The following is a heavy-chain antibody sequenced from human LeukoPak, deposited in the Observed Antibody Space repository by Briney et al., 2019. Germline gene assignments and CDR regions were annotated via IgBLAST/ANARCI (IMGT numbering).Heavy chain of an antibody. V-gene: IGHV1-69*13. CDR1: GGTFSSYA. CDR3: ARDTDTAMVEDY. D-gene: IGHD5-18*01. Sequence: ASVKVSCKASGGTFSSYAISWVRQAPGQGLEWMGGIIPIFGTANYAQKFQGRVTITADESMSTAYMELSSLRSEDTAVYYCARDTDTAMVEDYWGQGTLVTVSS. CDR2: IIPIFGTA. J-gene: IGHJ4*02.